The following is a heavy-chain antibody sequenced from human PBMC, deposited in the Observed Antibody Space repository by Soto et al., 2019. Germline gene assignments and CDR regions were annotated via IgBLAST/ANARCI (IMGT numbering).Heavy chain of an antibody. J-gene: IGHJ6*03. D-gene: IGHD3-3*01. CDR1: GDSISTSSSYY. Sequence: QLQLQESGPGLVKPSETLSLSCTVSGDSISTSSSYYWGWIRQPPGKGLEWIANMYYSGSTYYNPSLKSRATISLETSKNQFSLKLSSVTAADTAVYYCARIKIVGILTYYMDVWGKGTTVTVSS. CDR3: ARIKIVGILTYYMDV. V-gene: IGHV4-39*01. CDR2: MYYSGST.